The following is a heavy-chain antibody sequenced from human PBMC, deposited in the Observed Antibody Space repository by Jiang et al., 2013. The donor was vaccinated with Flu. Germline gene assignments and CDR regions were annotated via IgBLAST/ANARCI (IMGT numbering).Heavy chain of an antibody. CDR1: GYTFTAYY. V-gene: IGHV1-2*06. Sequence: SGAEVKKPGASVKVSCKASGYTFTAYYMHWVRQAPGQGLEWMGRINPNNGDTNYAQKFQGRVTMTRDTSISTAYMELSSLRPDDTAVYYCAKDFIAALTWFDPWGQGTLVTVSS. CDR3: AKDFIAALTWFDP. J-gene: IGHJ5*02. CDR2: INPNNGDT. D-gene: IGHD6-6*01.